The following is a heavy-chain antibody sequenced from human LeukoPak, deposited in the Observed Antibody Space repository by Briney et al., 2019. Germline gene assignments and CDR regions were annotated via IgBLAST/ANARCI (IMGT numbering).Heavy chain of an antibody. V-gene: IGHV1-46*01. J-gene: IGHJ3*02. CDR1: GYIFTKYY. D-gene: IGHD6-13*01. CDR2: INPSAGST. CDR3: ARDRAEAGTKEDAFDI. Sequence: ASVKVSCKASGYIFTKYYMHWVRQAPGQGLEWMGRINPSAGSTMYAQRFQGRLTLTRDTSTRTVYMYLSSLRSEDTALYYCARDRAEAGTKEDAFDIWGQGTMFTVSS.